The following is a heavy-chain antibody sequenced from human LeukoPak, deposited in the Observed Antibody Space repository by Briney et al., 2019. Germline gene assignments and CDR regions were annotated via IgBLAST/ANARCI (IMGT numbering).Heavy chain of an antibody. CDR3: ARHIPPAAVTGRVGWFDP. D-gene: IGHD6-19*01. CDR1: GGSISSGTYY. V-gene: IGHV4-61*02. Sequence: SQTLSLTCTVSGGSISSGTYYWSWIRQPAGKGLEWIRRIDTSGRANYSPSLKSRVTISVDRSKTQFSLKLSSVTAADTAVYYCARHIPPAAVTGRVGWFDPWGQGTLVTVSS. CDR2: IDTSGRA. J-gene: IGHJ5*02.